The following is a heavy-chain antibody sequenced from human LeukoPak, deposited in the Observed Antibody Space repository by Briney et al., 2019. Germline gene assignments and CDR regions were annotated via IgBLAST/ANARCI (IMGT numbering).Heavy chain of an antibody. Sequence: GASVEFSFQASGCPFTCYYMHWVRPAPGQGVGWMGWINPNSGGTNYAQKFQGRATMTRDTSISTAYMELSRLRSDDTAVYYCARVRPYSSSSPYYYYYMDVWGKGTTVTVSS. CDR3: ARVRPYSSSSPYYYYYMDV. J-gene: IGHJ6*03. D-gene: IGHD6-6*01. CDR2: INPNSGGT. V-gene: IGHV1-2*02. CDR1: GCPFTCYY.